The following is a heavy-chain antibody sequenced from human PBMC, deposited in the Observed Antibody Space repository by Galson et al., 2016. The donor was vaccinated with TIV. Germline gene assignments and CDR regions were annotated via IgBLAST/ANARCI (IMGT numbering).Heavy chain of an antibody. Sequence: SLRLSCAASGFTFNSYPMNWVRQAPGKGLEWVAVISYDGSNHADSVKGRFTISRDKSKNTLFLQMNSPRPEDTAVYYCARTLTSYYFDYWGQGTLVTVSS. D-gene: IGHD1-20*01. CDR2: ISYDGSN. V-gene: IGHV3-30-3*01. CDR1: GFTFNSYP. CDR3: ARTLTSYYFDY. J-gene: IGHJ4*02.